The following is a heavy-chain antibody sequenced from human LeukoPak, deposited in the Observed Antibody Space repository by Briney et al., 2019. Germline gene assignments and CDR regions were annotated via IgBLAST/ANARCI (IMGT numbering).Heavy chain of an antibody. V-gene: IGHV3-30*03. CDR2: ISYDGSNK. Sequence: PGGSLRLSCAASGFTFSCYGMHWVRQAPGKGLEWVAVISYDGSNKYYADSVKGRFTISRDNSKNTLYLQMNSLRAEDTAVYYCAREFKSGYDLISGYDSPNWFDPWGQGTLVTVSS. CDR3: AREFKSGYDLISGYDSPNWFDP. D-gene: IGHD5-12*01. J-gene: IGHJ5*02. CDR1: GFTFSCYG.